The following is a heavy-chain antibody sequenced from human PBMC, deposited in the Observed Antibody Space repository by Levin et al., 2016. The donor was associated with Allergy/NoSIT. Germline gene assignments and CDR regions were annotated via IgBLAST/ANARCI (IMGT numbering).Heavy chain of an antibody. V-gene: IGHV3-21*01. CDR2: ISPDSVHI. CDR3: AKSVPLSASDY. CDR1: GFTFSDYS. Sequence: GGSLRLSCAASGFTFSDYSMNWVRQAPGKGLEWVSSISPDSVHIFYADSLKGRFTVSRDNAKNSLYLQMDSLRVEDTAVYYCAKSVPLSASDYWGQGALVTVSS. J-gene: IGHJ4*02.